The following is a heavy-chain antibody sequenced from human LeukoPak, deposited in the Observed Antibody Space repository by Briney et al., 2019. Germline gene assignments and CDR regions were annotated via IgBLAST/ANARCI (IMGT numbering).Heavy chain of an antibody. CDR1: GDSISSSSYY. J-gene: IGHJ5*02. CDR2: IYYSGST. CDR3: ARAHGSGSYYLLWFDP. V-gene: IGHV4-31*03. Sequence: SETLSLTCTVSGDSISSSSYYRGWVRQPPGKGLEWIGYIYYSGSTYYNPSLKSRVTISVDTSKNQFSLKLSSVAAADTAVYYCARAHGSGSYYLLWFDPWGQGTLVTVSS. D-gene: IGHD3-10*01.